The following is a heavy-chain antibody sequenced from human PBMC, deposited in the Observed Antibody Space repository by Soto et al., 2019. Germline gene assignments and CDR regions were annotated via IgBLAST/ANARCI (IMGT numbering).Heavy chain of an antibody. CDR2: IIPIFGTA. V-gene: IGHV1-69*01. D-gene: IGHD4-17*01. Sequence: VACNASGVTFSSSTISWVRQAPEQGLEWMGGIIPIFGTANYAQKFQGRVTITADESTSTAYMELSSLRSEDTAVYYCSRSFRLRWDAFDIWGQGTMVTVSS. J-gene: IGHJ3*02. CDR1: GVTFSSST. CDR3: SRSFRLRWDAFDI.